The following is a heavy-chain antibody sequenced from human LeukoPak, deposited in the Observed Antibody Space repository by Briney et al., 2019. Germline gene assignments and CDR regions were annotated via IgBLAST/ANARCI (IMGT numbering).Heavy chain of an antibody. Sequence: GGSLRLSCAASGFTFSSYSMNWVRQAPGKGLEWVSSISSSSSYIYYADSVKGRFTISRDNAKNSLYLQMNSLRAEDTAVYYCARDTGAQWLVYYYYGMDVWGQGTTVTVSS. CDR2: ISSSSSYI. CDR3: ARDTGAQWLVYYYYGMDV. J-gene: IGHJ6*02. D-gene: IGHD6-19*01. CDR1: GFTFSSYS. V-gene: IGHV3-21*01.